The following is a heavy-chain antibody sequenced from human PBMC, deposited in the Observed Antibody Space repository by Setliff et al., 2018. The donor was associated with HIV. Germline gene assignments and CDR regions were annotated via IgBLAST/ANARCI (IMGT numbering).Heavy chain of an antibody. V-gene: IGHV4-59*08. CDR3: HAYYYDSSGYFYFDY. Sequence: SETLSLTCTVSGGSISSHYWSWIRQPPGKGLEWIGSIHYSGSTNYNPSLKSRVTISVDTSKNQFSLKLSSVTAADTAVYYCHAYYYDSSGYFYFDYWGQGTLVTVSS. CDR2: IHYSGST. D-gene: IGHD3-22*01. J-gene: IGHJ4*02. CDR1: GGSISSHY.